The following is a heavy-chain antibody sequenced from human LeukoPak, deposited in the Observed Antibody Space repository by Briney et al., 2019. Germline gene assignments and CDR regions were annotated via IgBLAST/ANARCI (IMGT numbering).Heavy chain of an antibody. D-gene: IGHD3-10*01. CDR1: GFTFSSYE. CDR2: ISSSGSTI. J-gene: IGHJ4*02. V-gene: IGHV3-48*03. Sequence: GESLKISCAASGFTFSSYEMNWVRQAPGKGLEWVSYISSSGSTIYYADSVKGRFTISRDNAKNSLYLQMNSLRAEDTAVYYCARGRGSGSYYNARVDYWGQGTLVTVSS. CDR3: ARGRGSGSYYNARVDY.